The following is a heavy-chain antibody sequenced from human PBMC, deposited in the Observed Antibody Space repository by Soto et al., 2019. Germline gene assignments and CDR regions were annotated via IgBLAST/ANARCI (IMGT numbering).Heavy chain of an antibody. CDR2: TKSDGSGT. CDR1: GFTFSNYW. J-gene: IGHJ6*03. V-gene: IGHV3-74*01. D-gene: IGHD3-10*01. Sequence: EVQLVESGGGLLQPGGSLTLSCTASGFTFSNYWMHWVRQAPGKGLVWVSRTKSDGSGTSYTDSVKGRFTISRDNAYNTLYLQLSNLRAEDTAVYYCARGGFDYGPGRMDVWGKGPRVIGSS. CDR3: ARGGFDYGPGRMDV.